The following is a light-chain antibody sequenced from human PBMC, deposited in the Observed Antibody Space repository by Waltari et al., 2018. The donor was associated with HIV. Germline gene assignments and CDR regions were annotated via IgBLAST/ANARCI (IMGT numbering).Light chain of an antibody. CDR3: LLYMASGRV. J-gene: IGLJ3*02. Sequence: QTVVTQEPSFSVSPGGTITLTCGLSSGSVSSAYYPSWYQQNTGQPPRTLISNTVTRSSGVPDRCSGSIVGNKAALTITGAQSEDESDYYCLLYMASGRVFGGGTRLTVL. CDR2: NTV. V-gene: IGLV8-61*01. CDR1: SGSVSSAYY.